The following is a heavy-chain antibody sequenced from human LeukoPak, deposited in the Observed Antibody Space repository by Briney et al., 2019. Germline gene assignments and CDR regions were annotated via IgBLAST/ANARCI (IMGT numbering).Heavy chain of an antibody. CDR2: IRSDGNNK. V-gene: IGHV3-30*02. J-gene: IGHJ4*02. Sequence: GGSLRLSCAGSGFSFSSYGMHWVRQAPGKGLEWMAFIRSDGNNKYYADSVKGRFTISRDNSKNTLYLQMNSLRAEDTAVYYCAKVGYYDSRGYSTNSFDYWGQGTLVTVSS. D-gene: IGHD3-22*01. CDR3: AKVGYYDSRGYSTNSFDY. CDR1: GFSFSSYG.